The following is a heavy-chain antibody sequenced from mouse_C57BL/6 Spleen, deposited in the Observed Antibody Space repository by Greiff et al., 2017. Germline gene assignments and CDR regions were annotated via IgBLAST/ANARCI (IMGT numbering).Heavy chain of an antibody. Sequence: VQLQQSGTVLARPGASVKMSCKTSGYTFTSSWMHWVKQRPGQGLEWIGAIYPGNSDTSSNQKFKGKAKLTAVTSARTAYMELSSLTNEDSAVYYCTRDSNYYYFDYWGQGTTLTGSS. CDR1: GYTFTSSW. CDR3: TRDSNYYYFDY. D-gene: IGHD2-5*01. CDR2: IYPGNSDT. V-gene: IGHV1-5*01. J-gene: IGHJ2*01.